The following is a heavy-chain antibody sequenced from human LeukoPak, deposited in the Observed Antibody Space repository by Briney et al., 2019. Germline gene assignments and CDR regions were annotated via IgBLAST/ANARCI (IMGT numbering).Heavy chain of an antibody. D-gene: IGHD3-22*01. J-gene: IGHJ4*02. V-gene: IGHV3-21*01. Sequence: GGSLRLSCAASGFTFSSYSMNWVRQAPGEGLEWVSSISSSSSYIYYADSVKGRFTISRDNAKNSLYLQMNSLRAEDTAVYYCARDPHYYDSSGYPGLDYWGQGTLVTVSS. CDR2: ISSSSSYI. CDR1: GFTFSSYS. CDR3: ARDPHYYDSSGYPGLDY.